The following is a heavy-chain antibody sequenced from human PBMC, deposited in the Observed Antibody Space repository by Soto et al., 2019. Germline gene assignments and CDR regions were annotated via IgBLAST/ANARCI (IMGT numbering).Heavy chain of an antibody. CDR1: SRCG. CDR2: IGTAGET. V-gene: IGHV3-13*01. D-gene: IGHD6-6*01. J-gene: IGHJ4*01. Sequence: SRCGMHWVRKNKGKGLEWVSAIGTAGETDYPGSVKGRFTISRENAKNSLYLQMNSLRAGDTALYYCARARIAARADLDYWVHGTLVPVSS. CDR3: ARARIAARADLDY.